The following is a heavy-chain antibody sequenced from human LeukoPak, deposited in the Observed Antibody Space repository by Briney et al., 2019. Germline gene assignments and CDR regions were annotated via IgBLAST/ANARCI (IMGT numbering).Heavy chain of an antibody. D-gene: IGHD3-10*01. J-gene: IGHJ6*03. Sequence: GASVKVSCKASGYTFTRYAMNWVRQAPGQGLEWMGWINTNTGNPTYAQGFTGRFVFSLDTSVGTAYLQISSPKAEDTPVYYCARVGGSWSYYLPSYYYYYMDVWGKGTTVTVSS. V-gene: IGHV7-4-1*02. CDR2: INTNTGNP. CDR1: GYTFTRYA. CDR3: ARVGGSWSYYLPSYYYYYMDV.